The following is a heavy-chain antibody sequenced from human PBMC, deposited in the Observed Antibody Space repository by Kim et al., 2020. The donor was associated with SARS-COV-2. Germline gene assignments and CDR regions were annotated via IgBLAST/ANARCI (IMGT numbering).Heavy chain of an antibody. CDR2: IRSKAYGGTT. J-gene: IGHJ4*02. Sequence: GGSLRLSCTASGFTFGDHAMSWVRQAPGKGLEWVGFIRSKAYGGTTEYAASVKGRFTIPRDDSKSFAHLQMNSLKTEDTAVYYCASRPYWSGYYTVQRGYYFDYWGQGTLVTVSS. CDR1: GFTFGDHA. V-gene: IGHV3-49*04. CDR3: ASRPYWSGYYTVQRGYYFDY. D-gene: IGHD3-3*01.